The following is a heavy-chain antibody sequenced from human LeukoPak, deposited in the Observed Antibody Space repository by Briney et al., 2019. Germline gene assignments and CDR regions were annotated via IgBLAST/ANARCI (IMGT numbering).Heavy chain of an antibody. CDR1: GFTFSRYW. CDR2: IKEDGGEK. J-gene: IGHJ3*02. CDR3: ARVLGCTNGVCHDAFDI. V-gene: IGHV3-7*01. D-gene: IGHD2-8*01. Sequence: PEGSLRLSCAASGFTFSRYWMSWVRQAPGKGLEWVANIKEDGGEKFHVDSVKGRFTISRDNAKKSLYLQMNSLRAEDTAVYFCARVLGCTNGVCHDAFDIWGQGTVVTVSS.